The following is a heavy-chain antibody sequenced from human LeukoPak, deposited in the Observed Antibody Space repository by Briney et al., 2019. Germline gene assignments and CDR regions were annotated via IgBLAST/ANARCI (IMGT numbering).Heavy chain of an antibody. CDR1: GFSFSSTL. D-gene: IGHD4-17*01. Sequence: GGSLRLSCAASGFSFSSTLLTWVRQAPGKGLEWLANIKEDGSVKNYVDSVKGRFIISRDNARNSLYLQMNSLRAEDTAVYYCAKEDTLTTVYFDYWGQGTPVTVSS. V-gene: IGHV3-7*03. CDR2: IKEDGSVK. CDR3: AKEDTLTTVYFDY. J-gene: IGHJ4*02.